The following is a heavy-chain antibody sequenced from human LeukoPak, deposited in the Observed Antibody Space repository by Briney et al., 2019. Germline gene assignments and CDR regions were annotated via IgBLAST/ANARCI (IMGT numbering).Heavy chain of an antibody. CDR3: ARGPPDYYDSSGYLYYFDY. D-gene: IGHD3-22*01. V-gene: IGHV1-18*01. J-gene: IGHJ4*02. Sequence: GASVKVSCKASGYTFTSYGISWVRQAPGQGLEWMGWISAYNGNTNYAQKLQGRVTMTTDTSTSTAYMELRSLRSDDTAVYYCARGPPDYYDSSGYLYYFDYWGQGTLVTVSS. CDR1: GYTFTSYG. CDR2: ISAYNGNT.